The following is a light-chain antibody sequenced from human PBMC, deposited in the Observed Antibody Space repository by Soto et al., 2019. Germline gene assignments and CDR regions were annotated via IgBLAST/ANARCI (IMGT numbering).Light chain of an antibody. CDR2: GAS. J-gene: IGKJ1*01. V-gene: IGKV3-20*01. CDR3: QQYGNSIKT. CDR1: QSVSSNY. Sequence: EIVLTQLPGTLSLSPGERATLSCRASQSVSSNYLAWYQQRPGQPPNLLIFGASNRAPGIPDRFSGSGSGTDFTLTISRLEPEDFAVYYCQQYGNSIKTFGQGTKVEIK.